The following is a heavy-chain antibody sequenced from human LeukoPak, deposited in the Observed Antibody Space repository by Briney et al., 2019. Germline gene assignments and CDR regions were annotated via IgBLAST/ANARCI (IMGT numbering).Heavy chain of an antibody. D-gene: IGHD3-10*01. CDR1: GFTFSSYA. J-gene: IGHJ4*02. CDR2: ISGSGGST. CDR3: AKDPTPSYYYGSGSYPSY. Sequence: GGSLRLSCAASGFTFSSYAMSWVRQAPGKGLEWVSAISGSGGSTYYADSVKGRFTISRDNSKNTLYLQMNSLRAEDTAVYYCAKDPTPSYYYGSGSYPSYWGQGTLVPVSS. V-gene: IGHV3-23*01.